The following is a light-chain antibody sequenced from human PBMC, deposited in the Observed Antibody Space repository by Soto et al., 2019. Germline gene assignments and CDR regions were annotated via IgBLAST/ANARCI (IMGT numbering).Light chain of an antibody. Sequence: DIQMTQSPSTLSASVGDRVTIACRASQSISSWLAWYQQKPGKAPKLLIYDVSNLESGVPSRFSGSGSGTDFTLTINSLQPEDFATYYCQQAASFPITFGQGTRLEIK. J-gene: IGKJ5*01. CDR1: QSISSW. V-gene: IGKV1-5*01. CDR2: DVS. CDR3: QQAASFPIT.